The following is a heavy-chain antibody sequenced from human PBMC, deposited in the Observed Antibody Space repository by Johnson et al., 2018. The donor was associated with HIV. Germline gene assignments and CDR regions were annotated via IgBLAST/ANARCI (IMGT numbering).Heavy chain of an antibody. J-gene: IGHJ3*02. CDR2: ISCGGRT. D-gene: IGHD3-22*01. CDR1: GFSVSTSY. Sequence: VQLVESGGGVVQPGGSLRLSCAASGFSVSTSYITWVRQAPGKGLAWVSSISCGGRTYYADTVKGRVSISRDTSKNTLYLQMNSLRAEDTAVYYCAIPDSSAWDSSGYYHGEAFDIWGQGTMVTVSS. CDR3: AIPDSSAWDSSGYYHGEAFDI. V-gene: IGHV3-66*01.